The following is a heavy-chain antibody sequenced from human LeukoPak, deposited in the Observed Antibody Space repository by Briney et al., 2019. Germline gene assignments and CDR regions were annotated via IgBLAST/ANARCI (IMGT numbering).Heavy chain of an antibody. J-gene: IGHJ4*02. CDR3: ARTDKQWLVPGPTYYFDY. D-gene: IGHD6-19*01. CDR1: GGSISSYY. V-gene: IGHV4-59*01. Sequence: SETLSLTCTVSGGSISSYYWSWIRQPPGKGLEWIGYIYYSGSTNYNPSLKSRVTISVDTSKNQFSLKLSSVTAADMAVYYCARTDKQWLVPGPTYYFDYWGQGTLVTVSS. CDR2: IYYSGST.